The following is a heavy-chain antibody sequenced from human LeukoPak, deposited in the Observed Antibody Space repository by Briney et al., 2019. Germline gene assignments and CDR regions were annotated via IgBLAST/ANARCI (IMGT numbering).Heavy chain of an antibody. CDR3: ARDPLRFLEWHNWFDP. CDR2: IYHSGST. J-gene: IGHJ5*02. CDR1: SYSISSGYY. D-gene: IGHD3-3*01. Sequence: SETLSLTCGVSSYSISSGYYWGWIRQPPGKGLEWIGSIYHSGSTYYNSSLESRVTISVDTSKNQFSLKLSSVSASDTAVYYCARDPLRFLEWHNWFDPWGQGTLVTVSS. V-gene: IGHV4-38-2*02.